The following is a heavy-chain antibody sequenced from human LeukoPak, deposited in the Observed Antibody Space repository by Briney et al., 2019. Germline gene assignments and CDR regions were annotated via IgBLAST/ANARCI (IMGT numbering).Heavy chain of an antibody. J-gene: IGHJ5*02. CDR2: IYHSGST. CDR1: GYSISSGYY. Sequence: SETLSLTCTVSGYSISSGYYWGWIRQPPGKGLEWIGSIYHSGSTYYNPSLKSRVTISVDTSKTQFSLKLSSVTAADTAVYYCARKVPAAIGKYNWFDPWGQGTLVTVSS. V-gene: IGHV4-38-2*02. D-gene: IGHD2-2*02. CDR3: ARKVPAAIGKYNWFDP.